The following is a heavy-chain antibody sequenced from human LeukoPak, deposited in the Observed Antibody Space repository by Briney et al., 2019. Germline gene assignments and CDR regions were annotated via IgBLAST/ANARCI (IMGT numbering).Heavy chain of an antibody. CDR1: GGSISSYY. CDR2: IYYSGST. CDR3: TRSVYI. Sequence: SETLSLTCTVSGGSISSYYWSWIRQPPGKGLEWIGYIYYSGSTNYNPSLKSRVTISVDTSKNQFSLKLSSVTAADTAVYYCTRSVYIWGQGTMVTVSS. V-gene: IGHV4-59*08. D-gene: IGHD5/OR15-5a*01. J-gene: IGHJ3*02.